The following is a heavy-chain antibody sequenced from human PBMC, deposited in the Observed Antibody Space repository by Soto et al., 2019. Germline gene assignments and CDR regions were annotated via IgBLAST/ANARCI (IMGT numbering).Heavy chain of an antibody. CDR3: ARSIVVVTALDY. J-gene: IGHJ4*02. V-gene: IGHV1-3*01. Sequence: ASVKVSCKASGYTFTSYAMHWVRQAPGQRLEWMGWINAGNGNTKYSQKFQGRVTITRDTSASTAYVELSSLRSEDTAVYYCARSIVVVTALDYWGQGTLVTVSS. D-gene: IGHD2-21*02. CDR1: GYTFTSYA. CDR2: INAGNGNT.